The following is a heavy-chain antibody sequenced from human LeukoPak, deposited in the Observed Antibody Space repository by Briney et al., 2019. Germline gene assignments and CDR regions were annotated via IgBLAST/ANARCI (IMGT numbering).Heavy chain of an antibody. CDR2: IIPIFGTA. J-gene: IGHJ4*02. Sequence: SVKVSCKASGGTFSSFAISWVRQAPGQGLEWMGGIIPIFGTANYAQKFQGRVTITADESTSTAYMELSSLRSEDTAVYYCARGMSGSYYYFDYWGQGTLVTVSS. V-gene: IGHV1-69*01. CDR3: ARGMSGSYYYFDY. CDR1: GGTFSSFA. D-gene: IGHD1-26*01.